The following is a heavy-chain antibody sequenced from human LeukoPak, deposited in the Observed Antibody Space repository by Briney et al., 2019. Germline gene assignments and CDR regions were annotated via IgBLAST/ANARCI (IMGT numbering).Heavy chain of an antibody. J-gene: IGHJ4*02. CDR2: IYYSGST. CDR1: GVSISSYY. CDR3: ASSQVGLDY. V-gene: IGHV4-59*08. Sequence: AETLCLTCTVSGVSISSYYWSWLRQPPGKGLEWVGYIYYSGSTNYNPSLKSRVTISVDTSKNQFSLKLSSVTAADTAVYYCASSQVGLDYWGQGTLVTVSS. D-gene: IGHD1-26*01.